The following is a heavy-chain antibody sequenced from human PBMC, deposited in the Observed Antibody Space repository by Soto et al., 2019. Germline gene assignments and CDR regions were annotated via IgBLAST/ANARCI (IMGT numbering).Heavy chain of an antibody. V-gene: IGHV3-30*18. CDR1: GFTFSSYG. Sequence: QVQLVESGGGVVQPGRSLRLSCAASGFTFSSYGMHWGRQAPAKGLEWVAVISYDGSNKYYADSVKGRFTISRDNSKNTLYLQMNSLRAEDTAVYYCAKEVDGGAFDYWGQGTLVTVSS. J-gene: IGHJ4*02. CDR2: ISYDGSNK. D-gene: IGHD3-16*01. CDR3: AKEVDGGAFDY.